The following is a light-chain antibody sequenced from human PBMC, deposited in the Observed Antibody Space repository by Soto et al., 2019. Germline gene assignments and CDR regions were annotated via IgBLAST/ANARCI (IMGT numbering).Light chain of an antibody. CDR1: SSNIGAGYD. CDR3: QSYDSSLSGNVV. CDR2: GNS. V-gene: IGLV1-40*01. J-gene: IGLJ2*01. Sequence: QSVLTQPPSVSGAPGQRGTISYTGSSSNIGAGYDVHWYQQLPGTAPKLLIYGNSNRPSGVPDRFSGSKSGTSASLAITGLQAEDEADYYCQSYDSSLSGNVVFGGGTKVTVL.